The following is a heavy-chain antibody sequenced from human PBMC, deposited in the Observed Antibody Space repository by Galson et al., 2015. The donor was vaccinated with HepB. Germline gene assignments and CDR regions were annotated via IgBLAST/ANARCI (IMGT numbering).Heavy chain of an antibody. CDR2: IDWDDDK. D-gene: IGHD5-18*01. Sequence: PALVKPTQTLTLTCTFSGFSLSTSGMCVSWIRQPPGKALEWLALIDWDDDKYYSTSLKTRLTISKDTSKNQVVLTMTNMDPVDTATYYCARITRGYSYGHFDYWGQGTLVTVSS. CDR1: GFSLSTSGMC. CDR3: ARITRGYSYGHFDY. V-gene: IGHV2-70*01. J-gene: IGHJ4*02.